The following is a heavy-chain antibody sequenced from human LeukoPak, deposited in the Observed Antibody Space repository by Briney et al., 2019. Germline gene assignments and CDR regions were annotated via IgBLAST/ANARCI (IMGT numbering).Heavy chain of an antibody. CDR1: GFTFSSYS. V-gene: IGHV3-7*01. D-gene: IGHD6-19*01. J-gene: IGHJ4*02. CDR3: ARRAAVAGIFDY. Sequence: GGSLRLSCAASGFTFSSYSMTWVRQTPGKGLEWLANIMQDGSDKYYVDSVKGRFTISRDNAKNSLYLQMSSLRVEDTAVYYCARRAAVAGIFDYWGQGTLVTVSS. CDR2: IMQDGSDK.